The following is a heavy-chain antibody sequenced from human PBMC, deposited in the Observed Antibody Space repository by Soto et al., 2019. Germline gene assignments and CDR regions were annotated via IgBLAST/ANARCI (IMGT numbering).Heavy chain of an antibody. J-gene: IGHJ4*02. CDR1: GGSLRGYY. CDR3: ARGQEGFVATH. D-gene: IGHD5-12*01. CDR2: VKDGEQT. V-gene: IGHV4-34*01. Sequence: QVQLQRWGAGLLKPSETLFLNCAVNGGSLRGYYCSWIRQPPGKGLQWIGEVKDGEQTNYSPSLRGRVTISSDASNYQFSLMLISVSAADIGVYHCARGQEGFVATHWDQGSLVTVSS.